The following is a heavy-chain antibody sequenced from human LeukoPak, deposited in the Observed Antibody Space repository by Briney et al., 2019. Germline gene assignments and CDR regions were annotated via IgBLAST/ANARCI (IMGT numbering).Heavy chain of an antibody. CDR3: ARGLGRTAMVTRGGVRFDY. D-gene: IGHD5-18*01. Sequence: ASVKVSCKASGCTFTSYGISWVRQAPGQGLEWMGWISAYNGNTNYAQKFQGRVAMTRNTSITTAYMELSSLRSEDTAVYYCARGLGRTAMVTRGGVRFDYWGQGTLVTVSS. V-gene: IGHV1-18*01. J-gene: IGHJ4*02. CDR1: GCTFTSYG. CDR2: ISAYNGNT.